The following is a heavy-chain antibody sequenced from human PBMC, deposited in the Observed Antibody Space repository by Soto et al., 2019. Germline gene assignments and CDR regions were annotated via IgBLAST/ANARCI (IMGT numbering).Heavy chain of an antibody. J-gene: IGHJ4*02. Sequence: GPVKVSCQASWYTLPRHYIHWVRQAPGQGLEWMGIINPSGGSTSYAQKFQGRVTMTRDTSTSTVYMELSSLRSEDTAVYYCARDYYYDYWGQGTLVTVSS. V-gene: IGHV1-46*03. CDR2: INPSGGST. CDR3: ARDYYYDY. CDR1: WYTLPRHY.